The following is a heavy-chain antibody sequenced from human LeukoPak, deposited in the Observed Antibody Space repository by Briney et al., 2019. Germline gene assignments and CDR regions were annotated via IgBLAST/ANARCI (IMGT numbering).Heavy chain of an antibody. D-gene: IGHD3-10*01. J-gene: IGHJ4*02. CDR3: AKYYNSGTYPLDY. CDR1: GFTFSSYA. V-gene: IGHV3-23*01. Sequence: PGGSLRLSCAASGFTFSSYAMSWVRQAPGKGLEWVSTISGSGGSTYYADSVKGRFTISRDNAKNTLYLQMNSLRAEDTAVYYCAKYYNSGTYPLDYWGQGTLVTVSS. CDR2: ISGSGGST.